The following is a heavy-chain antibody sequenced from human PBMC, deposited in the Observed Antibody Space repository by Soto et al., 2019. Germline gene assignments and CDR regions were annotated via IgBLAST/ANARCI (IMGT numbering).Heavy chain of an antibody. D-gene: IGHD6-13*01. CDR2: IIPIFGTA. J-gene: IGHJ4*02. CDR1: GGTFSSYA. V-gene: IGHV1-69*13. CDR3: ARGEKNSISSWVPIDY. Sequence: ASVKVSCKASGGTFSSYAISWVRQAPGQGLEWMGGIIPIFGTANYAQKFQGRVTITADESTSTAYMELSSLRSEDTAVYYCARGEKNSISSWVPIDYWGQGTLVTVSS.